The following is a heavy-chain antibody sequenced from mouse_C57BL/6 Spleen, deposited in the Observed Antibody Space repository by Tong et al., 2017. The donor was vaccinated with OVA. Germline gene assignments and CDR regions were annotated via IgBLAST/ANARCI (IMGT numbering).Heavy chain of an antibody. V-gene: IGHV1-82*01. CDR1: GYAFSSSW. J-gene: IGHJ4*01. Sequence: VQLQESGPELVKPGASVKISCKASGYAFSSSWMNWVKQRPGKGLEWIGRIYPGDGDTNYNGKFKGKATLTADKSSSTAYMQLSSLTSEDSAVYFCARGFNYYGSSYDAMDYWGQGTSVTVSS. CDR2: IYPGDGDT. CDR3: ARGFNYYGSSYDAMDY. D-gene: IGHD1-1*01.